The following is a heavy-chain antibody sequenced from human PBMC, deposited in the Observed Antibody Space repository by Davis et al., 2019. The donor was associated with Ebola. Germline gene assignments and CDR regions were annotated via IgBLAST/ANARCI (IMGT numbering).Heavy chain of an antibody. D-gene: IGHD6-19*01. CDR2: ISDSDTGHT. Sequence: GESLKISCAASGFTFRSYTLNWVRQAPGKGLEWVSTISDSDTGHTHYADSVRGRFTISRDDSMNMVFLQMYSLRAEDTAVYYCTTRLVNHFDHWGQGTLVTVSS. J-gene: IGHJ4*02. V-gene: IGHV3-23*01. CDR3: TTRLVNHFDH. CDR1: GFTFRSYT.